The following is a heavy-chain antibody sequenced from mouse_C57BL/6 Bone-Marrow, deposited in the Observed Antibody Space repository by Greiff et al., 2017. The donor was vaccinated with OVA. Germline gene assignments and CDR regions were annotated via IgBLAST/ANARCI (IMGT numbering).Heavy chain of an antibody. D-gene: IGHD1-1*01. CDR3: ARWIQYYGSSSWFAY. CDR1: GYTFTSYW. CDR2: IYPGSGST. Sequence: VQLQQPGAELVKPGASVKMSCKASGYTFTSYWITWVKQRPGQGLEWIGDIYPGSGSTNYNEKFKSKATLTVDTSSSTAYMQLSSLTSEDSAVYYCARWIQYYGSSSWFAYWGQGTLVTVSA. J-gene: IGHJ3*01. V-gene: IGHV1-55*01.